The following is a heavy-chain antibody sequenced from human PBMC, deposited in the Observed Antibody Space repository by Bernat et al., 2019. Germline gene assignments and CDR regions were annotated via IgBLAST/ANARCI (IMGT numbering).Heavy chain of an antibody. Sequence: QVQLQESGPGLVKPSETLSLTCTVSGGSISSDFWSWIRQPPGKGLEWIGYISYSGSTNYNPSLKSRVTISIDTSKNQFSLKLRSVTAADTAVYYCARETRNLGTYTTDYWGQGALVTVSS. V-gene: IGHV4-59*01. CDR2: ISYSGST. CDR3: ARETRNLGTYTTDY. J-gene: IGHJ4*02. D-gene: IGHD3-10*01. CDR1: GGSISSDF.